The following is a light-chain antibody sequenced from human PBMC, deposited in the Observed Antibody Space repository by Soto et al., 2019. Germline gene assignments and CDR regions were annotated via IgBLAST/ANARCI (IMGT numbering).Light chain of an antibody. CDR3: QQGSNWPPLT. CDR1: QSVGTY. Sequence: EIVLTQSPVTLSLSPGETATLSCRASQSVGTYLAWYQLKSGQAPSLLIYEASKRATGIPARFSGRGSGTDFTLTISSLEPEDFALYYCQQGSNWPPLTFGGGTKVEIK. V-gene: IGKV3-11*01. CDR2: EAS. J-gene: IGKJ4*01.